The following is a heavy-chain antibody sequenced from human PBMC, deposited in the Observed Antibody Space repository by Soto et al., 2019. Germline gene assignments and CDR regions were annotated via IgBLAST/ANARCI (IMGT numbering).Heavy chain of an antibody. CDR2: ISGSGGST. CDR1: GFTFSSYA. Sequence: GGSLRLSCAASGFTFSSYAMSWVRQAPGKGLEWVSAISGSGGSTYYADFVKGRFTISRDNSKNTLYLQMNSLRAEDTAVYYCAKSSDDFWSGYWYPMDVWGQGTTVTVSS. V-gene: IGHV3-23*01. D-gene: IGHD3-3*01. CDR3: AKSSDDFWSGYWYPMDV. J-gene: IGHJ6*02.